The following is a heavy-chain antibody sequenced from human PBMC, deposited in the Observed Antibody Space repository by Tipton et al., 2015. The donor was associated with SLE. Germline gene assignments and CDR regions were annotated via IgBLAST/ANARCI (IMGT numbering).Heavy chain of an antibody. CDR1: GVSISPNY. D-gene: IGHD5-12*01. V-gene: IGHV4-59*08. CDR3: ARRAQSGYDSSFRR. Sequence: TLSLTCTVSGVSISPNYWSWIRQPPGKGLEWIGYIYYSGSTNYNPSLKSRATISLDTSKKQFSLRLTSVTAADTAVYYCARRAQSGYDSSFRRWGQGTLVTVSS. J-gene: IGHJ1*01. CDR2: IYYSGST.